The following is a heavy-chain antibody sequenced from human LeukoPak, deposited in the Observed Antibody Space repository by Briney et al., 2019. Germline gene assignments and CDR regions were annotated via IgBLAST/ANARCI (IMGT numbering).Heavy chain of an antibody. V-gene: IGHV3-7*01. CDR1: GFTFSSYW. CDR3: ARDGTESDAFDI. J-gene: IGHJ3*02. D-gene: IGHD1-26*01. Sequence: GGSLRLSCAASGFTFSSYWMRWVRQAPGEGLEWVANIKKDGREKNYVDSVKGRFTNSRDNPKNSLYLQMNSLRAEDTAVYYCARDGTESDAFDIWGQGTMVTVSS. CDR2: IKKDGREK.